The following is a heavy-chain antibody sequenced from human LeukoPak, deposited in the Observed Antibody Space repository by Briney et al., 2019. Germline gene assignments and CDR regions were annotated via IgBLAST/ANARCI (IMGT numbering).Heavy chain of an antibody. D-gene: IGHD3-10*01. J-gene: IGHJ4*02. CDR1: GFTFSSYG. V-gene: IGHV3-33*01. CDR3: ARDKGTGNYYNGGTGY. Sequence: GRSLRLSCAASGFTFSSYGMHWVRQAPGKGLEWVAVIWYDGSNKYYADSVKGRFTISRDNSKNTLYLQMNSLRAEDTAVYYCARDKGTGNYYNGGTGYWGQGTLVTVSS. CDR2: IWYDGSNK.